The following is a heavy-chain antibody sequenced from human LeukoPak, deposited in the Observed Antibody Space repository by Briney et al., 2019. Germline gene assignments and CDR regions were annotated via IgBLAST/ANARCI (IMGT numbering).Heavy chain of an antibody. J-gene: IGHJ5*02. CDR3: ARSERYGSGSP. D-gene: IGHD3-10*01. V-gene: IGHV4-59*01. Sequence: PSETLSLTCTVSGGSISSYYWSWIRQPPGKGLEWIGYISYSGSTNYNPSLKSRVTISVDTSKNQCSLKLSSVTAADTAVYYCARSERYGSGSPWGQGTLVTVSS. CDR2: ISYSGST. CDR1: GGSISSYY.